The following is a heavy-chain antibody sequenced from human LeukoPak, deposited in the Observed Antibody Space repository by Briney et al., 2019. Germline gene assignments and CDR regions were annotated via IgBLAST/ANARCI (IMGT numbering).Heavy chain of an antibody. CDR3: ARDLAYSRLDY. D-gene: IGHD5-18*01. J-gene: IGHJ4*02. V-gene: IGHV3-33*01. CDR2: IWYDGSNK. Sequence: GRSLRLSCAASGFTFSSYGMHWVRQAPGKGLEWVAVIWYDGSNKYYADSVKGRFTISRDNSKNTLYLQMNSLRVEDTAFYYCARDLAYSRLDYWGQGMLVTVS. CDR1: GFTFSSYG.